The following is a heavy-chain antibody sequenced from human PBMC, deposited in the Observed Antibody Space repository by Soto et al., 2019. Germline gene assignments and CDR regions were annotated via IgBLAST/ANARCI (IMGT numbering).Heavy chain of an antibody. Sequence: LRLSCAASGFTFSSYAMHWVRQAPGKGLEWVAVISYDGTNKYYADSVKGRFSISRDNSENTLYLQMNSLRAEDTAVYYCARVGCSSTSCYPNWFDPWGQGTQVTVSS. V-gene: IGHV3-30-3*01. D-gene: IGHD2-2*01. CDR1: GFTFSSYA. CDR2: ISYDGTNK. CDR3: ARVGCSSTSCYPNWFDP. J-gene: IGHJ5*02.